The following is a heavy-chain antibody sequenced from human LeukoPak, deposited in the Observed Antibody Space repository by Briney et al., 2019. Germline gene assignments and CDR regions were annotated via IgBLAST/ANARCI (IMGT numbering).Heavy chain of an antibody. Sequence: PSQTLSLTCTVSGGSISSGGYYWSWIRQHPGKGLEWIGYIYYSGSTYYNPSLKSRVTISVDTSKNQFSLKLSSVTAADTAVYYCARVAEIQDAFDIWGQGTMVTVSS. CDR3: ARVAEIQDAFDI. CDR2: IYYSGST. J-gene: IGHJ3*02. V-gene: IGHV4-31*03. CDR1: GGSISSGGYY.